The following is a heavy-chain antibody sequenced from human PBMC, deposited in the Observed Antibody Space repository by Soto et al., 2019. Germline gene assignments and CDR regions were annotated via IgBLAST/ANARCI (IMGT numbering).Heavy chain of an antibody. Sequence: QVQLQESGPGLVKPSETLSLTCTVSGGSISSYYWSWIRQPAGKGLEWIGRIYTSGSTNCNLSLKGRVTMSVDTSKNQFSLKLSSVTAADTAVYYCARAGYGDRDYYYGMDVWGQGTTVTVSS. D-gene: IGHD4-17*01. J-gene: IGHJ6*02. CDR1: GGSISSYY. V-gene: IGHV4-4*07. CDR3: ARAGYGDRDYYYGMDV. CDR2: IYTSGST.